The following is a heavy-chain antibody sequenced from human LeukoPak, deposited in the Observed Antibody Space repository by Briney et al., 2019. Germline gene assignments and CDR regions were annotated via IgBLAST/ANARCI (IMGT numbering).Heavy chain of an antibody. CDR1: GGSISSSSYY. CDR2: IYYSGST. D-gene: IGHD3-3*01. CDR3: ARRQRFLEDCYYLDV. V-gene: IGHV4-39*01. Sequence: PSETLSLTCTVSGGSISSSSYYWGWIRQPPGKGLEWIGSIYYSGSTYYNPSLRSRVTISVDTSKNQFSLKVSSVTAADTAMYYCARRQRFLEDCYYLDVWGNGTTVTVSS. J-gene: IGHJ6*03.